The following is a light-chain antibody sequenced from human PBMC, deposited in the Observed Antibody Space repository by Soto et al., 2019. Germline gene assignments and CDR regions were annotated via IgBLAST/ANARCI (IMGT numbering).Light chain of an antibody. CDR1: QTIISW. CDR2: KAS. V-gene: IGKV1-5*03. J-gene: IGKJ5*01. CDR3: QQYNTYSPNT. Sequence: DIQMTQSPSTLSGSVGDRVTITCRASQTIISWLAWYQQKPGKAPKLLIYKASTLKSGVPSRFSGSGSGTEFTLTISSLQPDDFATYYCQQYNTYSPNTFGQGTRLEIK.